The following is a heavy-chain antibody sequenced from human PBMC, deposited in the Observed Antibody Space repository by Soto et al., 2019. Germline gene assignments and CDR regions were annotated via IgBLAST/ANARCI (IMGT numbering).Heavy chain of an antibody. D-gene: IGHD1-26*01. CDR2: IYSGGGT. V-gene: IGHV3-66*01. J-gene: IGHJ1*01. CDR1: GFSVSSNY. CDR3: ARDLVGDTTEYFQH. Sequence: EVQLVESGGGLVQPGGSLRLSCAASGFSVSSNYMSWVRQAPGKGLEWVSVIYSGGGTYYADSVKGRFTISRDNSKNTLYLQMNSLRAEDTAVYYCARDLVGDTTEYFQHWGQGTLVTVSS.